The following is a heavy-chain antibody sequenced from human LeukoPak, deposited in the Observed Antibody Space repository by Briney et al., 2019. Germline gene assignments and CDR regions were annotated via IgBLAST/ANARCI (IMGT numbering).Heavy chain of an antibody. J-gene: IGHJ6*03. CDR2: IYYSGST. Sequence: SETLSLTCTVSGGSISSYYWSWIRQPPGKGLEWIGYIYYSGSTNYNPSLKSRVTISVDTSKNQSSLKLSSVTAADTAVYYCARRNPYDSSGYYYGASNYYYMDVWGKGTTVTVSS. CDR1: GGSISSYY. V-gene: IGHV4-59*01. D-gene: IGHD3-22*01. CDR3: ARRNPYDSSGYYYGASNYYYMDV.